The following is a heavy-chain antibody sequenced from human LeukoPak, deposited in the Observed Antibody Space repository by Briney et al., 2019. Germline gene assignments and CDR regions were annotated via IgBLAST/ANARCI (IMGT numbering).Heavy chain of an antibody. CDR2: IFSTGST. V-gene: IGHV4-59*01. D-gene: IGHD3-22*01. J-gene: IGHJ3*02. CDR3: ARDYTMTHAFDI. Sequence: SETLSLTPTVSRGSMCDYYWSWIRPPPGKGLEWIGYIFSTGSTNYNPSLKSRVTISVDTSKNQFSLKLNSVTAADTALYYCARDYTMTHAFDIWGQGTLVTVSS. CDR1: RGSMCDYY.